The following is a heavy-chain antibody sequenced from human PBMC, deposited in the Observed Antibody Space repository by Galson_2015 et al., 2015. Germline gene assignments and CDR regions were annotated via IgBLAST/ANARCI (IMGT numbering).Heavy chain of an antibody. V-gene: IGHV1-18*01. CDR1: GYRFTNYG. CDR3: AREIAVTGADY. Sequence: QSGAEVKKPGASVRVSCKASGYRFTNYGVTWVRQAPGQGLEWVGWISPYTGNTNYAQELKDRVTMTTDTSTNTAYMELRSLRSDDTAVYYCAREIAVTGADYWGQGTLVSVSS. D-gene: IGHD6-19*01. CDR2: ISPYTGNT. J-gene: IGHJ4*02.